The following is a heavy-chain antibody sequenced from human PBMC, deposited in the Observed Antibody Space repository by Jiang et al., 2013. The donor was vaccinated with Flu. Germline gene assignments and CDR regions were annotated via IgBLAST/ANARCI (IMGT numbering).Heavy chain of an antibody. D-gene: IGHD5-12*01. J-gene: IGHJ6*02. CDR2: IKQDGSDK. Sequence: VQLVESGGGLVQPGGSLRLSCAASGFTFSSYWMSWVRLAPGKGLEWVANIKQDGSDKNHVDSVKGRFTISRDNAKSSLYLQMNSLRADDTAVYYCAKELVAHYYYYGMDVWGQGTTVTVSS. CDR3: AKELVAHYYYYGMDV. V-gene: IGHV3-7*03. CDR1: GFTFSSYW.